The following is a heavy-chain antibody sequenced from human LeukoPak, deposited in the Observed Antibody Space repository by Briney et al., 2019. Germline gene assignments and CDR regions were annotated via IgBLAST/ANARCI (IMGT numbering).Heavy chain of an antibody. V-gene: IGHV1-69*05. Sequence: ASVKVSCKASGGTFSSYAISWVRQAPGQGLEWMGGIIPIFGTANYAQKFQGRVTITTDESTSTAYMELSSLRSEDTAVYYCARDSSSWEDYYYYGMDVWGQGTTVTVSS. J-gene: IGHJ6*02. D-gene: IGHD6-13*01. CDR3: ARDSSSWEDYYYYGMDV. CDR1: GGTFSSYA. CDR2: IIPIFGTA.